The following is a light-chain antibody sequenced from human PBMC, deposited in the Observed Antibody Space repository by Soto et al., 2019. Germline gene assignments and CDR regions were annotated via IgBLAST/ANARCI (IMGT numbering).Light chain of an antibody. V-gene: IGKV1-39*01. CDR1: HTIATY. Sequence: EIQMTQSPSSLSASVGDRVTLTCRASHTIATYLNWYQQKAGRVPEVLIYGTSTLQPGVPSRFTGSGYGTDFTLTINRLEPEDFAVYYCQQYDNSPRTFGQGTKVE. J-gene: IGKJ1*01. CDR2: GTS. CDR3: QQYDNSPRT.